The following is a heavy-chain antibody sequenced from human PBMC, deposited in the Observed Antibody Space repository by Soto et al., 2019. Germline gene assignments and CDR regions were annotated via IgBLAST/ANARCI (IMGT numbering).Heavy chain of an antibody. D-gene: IGHD3-22*01. Sequence: SETLSLTCTVSGGSISSGDYYWSWIRQPPGKGLEWIGYIYYSGSTYYNPSLKSRVTISVDTSKNQFSLKLSSVTAADTAVYYCARVGYYDSSGYPIYGMDVWGQGTTVTVSS. CDR1: GGSISSGDYY. J-gene: IGHJ6*02. CDR3: ARVGYYDSSGYPIYGMDV. V-gene: IGHV4-30-4*01. CDR2: IYYSGST.